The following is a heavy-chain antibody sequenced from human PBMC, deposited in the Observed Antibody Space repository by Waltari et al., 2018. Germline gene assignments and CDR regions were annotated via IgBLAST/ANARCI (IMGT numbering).Heavy chain of an antibody. CDR3: ASYWSGDFDY. V-gene: IGHV4-59*08. D-gene: IGHD2-15*01. J-gene: IGHJ4*02. CDR1: GGSISSYY. CDR2: IYYSGST. Sequence: QVQLQESGPGLVKPSETLSLTCTVSGGSISSYYWSWIRQPPGKGLEWIGYIYYSGSTNYNPSLKSRVTISVDTSKNQFSLKLSSVTAADTAVYYFASYWSGDFDYWGQGTLVTVSS.